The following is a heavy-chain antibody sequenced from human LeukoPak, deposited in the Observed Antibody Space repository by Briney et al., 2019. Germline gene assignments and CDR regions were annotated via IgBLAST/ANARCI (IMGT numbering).Heavy chain of an antibody. CDR1: GGSISSYY. D-gene: IGHD2-15*01. V-gene: IGHV4-59*01. Sequence: PSETLSLTCTVSGGSISSYYWSWIRQPPGKGLEWIGYIYYSGSTNYNPSLKSRVTISVDTSKNQFSLKLSSVTAADTAVYYCARVGGYCSGGSCPHYFDNWGQGTLVTVSS. J-gene: IGHJ4*02. CDR2: IYYSGST. CDR3: ARVGGYCSGGSCPHYFDN.